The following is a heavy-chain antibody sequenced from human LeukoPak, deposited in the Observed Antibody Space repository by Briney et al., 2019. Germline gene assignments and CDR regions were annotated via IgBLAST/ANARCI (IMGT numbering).Heavy chain of an antibody. D-gene: IGHD4-17*01. J-gene: IGHJ4*02. CDR3: SCYGDHIPKFYY. CDR2: IYSGGST. V-gene: IGHV3-53*01. Sequence: GGSLRLSCAASGFTVSSNYMSWVRQAPGKGLEWVSVIYSGGSTYYADSVKGRFTISRDNSKNTLYLQMNSLRAEDTAVYYCSCYGDHIPKFYYWGQGTLVTVSS. CDR1: GFTVSSNY.